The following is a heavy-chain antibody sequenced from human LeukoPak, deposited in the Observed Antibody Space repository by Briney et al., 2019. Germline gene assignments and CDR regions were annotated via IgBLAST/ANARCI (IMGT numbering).Heavy chain of an antibody. J-gene: IGHJ3*02. D-gene: IGHD3-22*01. CDR3: ARGGDYYDSAGAFDI. CDR2: ISTDGSST. CDR1: GFTFSSYW. V-gene: IGHV3-74*01. Sequence: PGGSLRLSCAASGFTFSSYWMHWVRQAPGKGLVWVSRISTDGSSTTYADSVKGRFTISRDNSKNTLYLQLNSLRAEDTAVYFCARGGDYYDSAGAFDIWGQGTMVTVSS.